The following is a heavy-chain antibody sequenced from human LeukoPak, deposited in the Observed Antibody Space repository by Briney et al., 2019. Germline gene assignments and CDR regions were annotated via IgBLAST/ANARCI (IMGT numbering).Heavy chain of an antibody. J-gene: IGHJ4*02. V-gene: IGHV3-11*04. CDR1: GFTFSDYY. D-gene: IGHD3-10*01. CDR3: ARDYGSGSYPPYFDY. Sequence: GGSLRLSCAASGFTFSDYYMSWIRQAPGKGLEWVSYISSSGSTIYYADSVKGRFTISRDNAKNSLYLQMNSLRAEDTAVYYCARDYGSGSYPPYFDYWGQGTLVTVSS. CDR2: ISSSGSTI.